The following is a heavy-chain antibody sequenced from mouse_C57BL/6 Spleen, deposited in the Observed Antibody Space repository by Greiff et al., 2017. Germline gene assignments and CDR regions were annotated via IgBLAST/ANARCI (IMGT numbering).Heavy chain of an antibody. J-gene: IGHJ2*01. CDR1: GYTFTGYW. CDR3: AREEGLRRRAFDY. D-gene: IGHD2-4*01. V-gene: IGHV1-9*01. CDR2: ILPGSGST. Sequence: QVQLQQSGAELMKPGASVKLSCKATGYTFTGYWIEWVKQRPGHGLEWIGEILPGSGSTNYNEKFKGKATFTADTSSNTAYMQLSSLTTKNSAIYDCAREEGLRRRAFDYWGQGTTLTVSS.